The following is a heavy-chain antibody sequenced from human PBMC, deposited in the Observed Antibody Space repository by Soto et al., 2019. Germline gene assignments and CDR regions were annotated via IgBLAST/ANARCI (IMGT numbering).Heavy chain of an antibody. CDR1: GFTFNRHW. D-gene: IGHD1-1*01. J-gene: IGHJ4*02. Sequence: EVQLVESGGGLVQPGGSLRLSCAVSGFTFNRHWMSWVRQTPGKGLEWVASIKEDGSEKSYVDSVKGRFTISRDNAKNSLFLQMNSLRVDDTAVYYCVGTGWNPPDYWGQGTLVTVSS. CDR2: IKEDGSEK. V-gene: IGHV3-7*01. CDR3: VGTGWNPPDY.